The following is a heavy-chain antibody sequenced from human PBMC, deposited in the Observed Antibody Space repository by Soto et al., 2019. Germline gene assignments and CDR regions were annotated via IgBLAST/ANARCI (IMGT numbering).Heavy chain of an antibody. J-gene: IGHJ5*02. V-gene: IGHV3-23*01. D-gene: IGHD2-2*01. CDR1: GFTFSSYA. CDR2: ISGSGGST. CDR3: AKDFLFSGPADIVLIPWFDP. Sequence: GGSLRLSCAASGFTFSSYAMSWVRQAPGKGLEWVSAISGSGGSTYYADSVKGPFTISRDNSKNTLYLQMNSLRAEDTAVYYCAKDFLFSGPADIVLIPWFDPWGQGTLVTVSS.